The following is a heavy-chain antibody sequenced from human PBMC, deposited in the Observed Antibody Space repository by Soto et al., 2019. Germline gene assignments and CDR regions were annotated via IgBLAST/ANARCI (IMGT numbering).Heavy chain of an antibody. Sequence: QVHLVQSGAEVKSPGSAVKVSCKVSGAGDTFSNYGLHWVRQAPGQGLEWMGGTIPAFGTANYAQKFQGRVTITAYTSTATAYMELSSLRSDDTAVYYCWRHDKTALPPLDSWGQGTLVSVSS. CDR3: WRHDKTALPPLDS. D-gene: IGHD1-1*01. CDR1: GAGDTFSNYG. V-gene: IGHV1-69*14. J-gene: IGHJ4*02. CDR2: TIPAFGTA.